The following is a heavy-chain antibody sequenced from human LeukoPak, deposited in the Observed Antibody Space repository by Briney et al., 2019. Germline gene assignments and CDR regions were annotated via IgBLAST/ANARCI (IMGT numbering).Heavy chain of an antibody. J-gene: IGHJ4*02. CDR3: VKDRTGTYTLDY. D-gene: IGHD3-10*01. CDR1: GFTFSNYA. CDR2: ISDDGSRQ. Sequence: PGGSLRLSCAAPGFTFSNYAIHWGRQAPGKGLEWVAFISDDGSRQHYADSVKGRFTISRDNSKNTLNLQMNSLRAEDTAVYYCVKDRTGTYTLDYWGQGTLVTVS. V-gene: IGHV3-30-3*01.